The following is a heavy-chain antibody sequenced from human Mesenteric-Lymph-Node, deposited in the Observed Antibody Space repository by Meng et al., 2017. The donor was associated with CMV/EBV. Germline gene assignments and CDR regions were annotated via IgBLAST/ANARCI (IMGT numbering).Heavy chain of an antibody. J-gene: IGHJ4*02. D-gene: IGHD3-9*01. CDR2: ISSSSSYI. Sequence: GGSLRLSCAASGFTFSSYSMNWVRQAPGKGLEWVSSISSSSSYIYYADSVKGRFTISRDNAKNSLYLQMNSLRAEDTAVYYCARVRRYFDWVDYWGQGTLVTVSS. CDR3: ARVRRYFDWVDY. V-gene: IGHV3-21*01. CDR1: GFTFSSYS.